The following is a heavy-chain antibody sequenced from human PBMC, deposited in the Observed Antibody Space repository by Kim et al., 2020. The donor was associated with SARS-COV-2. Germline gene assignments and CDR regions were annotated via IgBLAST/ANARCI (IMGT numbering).Heavy chain of an antibody. V-gene: IGHV3-23*01. Sequence: YYADSGKGRFTISRDNSKSTLYLQMNSLRAEDTAVYYCAKMEGFGEWVDYWGQGTLVTVSS. J-gene: IGHJ4*02. D-gene: IGHD3-10*01. CDR3: AKMEGFGEWVDY.